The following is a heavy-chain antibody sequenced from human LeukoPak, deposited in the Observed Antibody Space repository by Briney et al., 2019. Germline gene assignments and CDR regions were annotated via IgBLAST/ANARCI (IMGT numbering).Heavy chain of an antibody. CDR3: ARASSSWEGDWFDP. CDR2: IYYSGST. D-gene: IGHD6-13*01. J-gene: IGHJ5*02. Sequence: SETLSLTCTVSGGSISSSSYYWGWIRQPPGKGLEWIGSIYYSGSTYYNPSLKSRVTISVDTSKNQFSLKLSSVTAADTAVYYCARASSSWEGDWFDPWGQGTLVTVS. CDR1: GGSISSSSYY. V-gene: IGHV4-39*07.